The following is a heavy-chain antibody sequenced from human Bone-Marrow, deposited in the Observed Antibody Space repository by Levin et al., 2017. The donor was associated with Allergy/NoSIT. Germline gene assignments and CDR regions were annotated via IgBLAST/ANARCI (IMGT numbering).Heavy chain of an antibody. CDR1: GSTFTNFD. D-gene: IGHD6-6*01. Sequence: GGSLRLSCKASGSTFTNFDINWVRQAPGQGLEWMGWTNPYNGTTDSAQKFQGRITMTRDPSTRTAFMELSSLRSDDTAVYYCARDQLEYSRSSGASSLDSWGQGTLVTVSS. CDR2: TNPYNGTT. V-gene: IGHV1-8*01. CDR3: ARDQLEYSRSSGASSLDS. J-gene: IGHJ4*02.